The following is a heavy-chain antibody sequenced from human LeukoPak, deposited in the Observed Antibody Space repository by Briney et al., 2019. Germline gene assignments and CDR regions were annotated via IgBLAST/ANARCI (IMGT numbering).Heavy chain of an antibody. V-gene: IGHV3-74*01. CDR1: GFTLSGHW. Sequence: PGGSLRLSCAASGFTLSGHWMHWFRQPPGKGLAWVSRNKYDGSESYYADSVKGRFTISRDNAKNTLYLQMNSLRVEDTAVNYCAKSDWFDPWGQGTLVTVSS. J-gene: IGHJ5*02. CDR2: NKYDGSES. CDR3: AKSDWFDP.